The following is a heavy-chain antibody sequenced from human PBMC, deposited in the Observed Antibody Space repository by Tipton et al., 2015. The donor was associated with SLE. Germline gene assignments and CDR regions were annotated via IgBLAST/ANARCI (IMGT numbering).Heavy chain of an antibody. J-gene: IGHJ4*02. V-gene: IGHV3-48*03. CDR1: GFTFSSYE. CDR3: ARHWYWGRCCASRFDS. CDR2: ITSGSAI. Sequence: SLRLSCATSGFTFSSYEMIWVRQAPGKGLEWVSSITSGSAIYYADSVKDRFTISRDNAKNSLYLQMDSLRAEDTALYYCARHWYWGRCCASRFDSRGQGSLVTVSS. D-gene: IGHD3-16*01.